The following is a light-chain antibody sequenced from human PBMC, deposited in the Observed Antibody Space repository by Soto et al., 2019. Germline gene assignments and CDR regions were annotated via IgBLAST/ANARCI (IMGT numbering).Light chain of an antibody. J-gene: IGKJ5*01. V-gene: IGKV1-5*03. CDR1: QSVTPW. CDR2: KAS. CDR3: QQYNSYPYT. Sequence: DIQMTQSPSILSASVGDGVTIACRASQSVTPWLTWYQQKPGKAPKLLLYKASTLESGVPSRFSGNGSETDFTLTISSLQPDDIGTYYCQQYNSYPYTFGQGTRLEIK.